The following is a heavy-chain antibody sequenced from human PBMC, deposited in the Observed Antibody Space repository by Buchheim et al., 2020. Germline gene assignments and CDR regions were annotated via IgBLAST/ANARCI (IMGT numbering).Heavy chain of an antibody. Sequence: EMQLLESGGDLVQPGGSLRLSCAASGFTFSDYAMSWVRQAPGKGLEWVSTISGSGDNTYYADSVKGQFTISRDNSEDTVYLHMIGLRVEDSAVYFCAKERFGEFEAYYYYHGVDVWGHGTT. CDR2: ISGSGDNT. CDR3: AKERFGEFEAYYYYHGVDV. V-gene: IGHV3-23*01. CDR1: GFTFSDYA. D-gene: IGHD3-10*01. J-gene: IGHJ6*02.